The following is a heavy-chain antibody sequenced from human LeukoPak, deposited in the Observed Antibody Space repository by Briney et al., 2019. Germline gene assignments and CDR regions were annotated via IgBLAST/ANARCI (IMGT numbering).Heavy chain of an antibody. CDR3: ARDIGIVGADMDDAFDI. Sequence: GSLVKVPCKASGGTFSSYAISWVRQAPGQGLEWMGGIIPISGTANYAQKFQGRVTITADESTSTAYMELSSLRSEDTAVYYCARDIGIVGADMDDAFDIWGQGTMVTVSS. D-gene: IGHD1-26*01. J-gene: IGHJ3*02. CDR2: IIPISGTA. CDR1: GGTFSSYA. V-gene: IGHV1-69*01.